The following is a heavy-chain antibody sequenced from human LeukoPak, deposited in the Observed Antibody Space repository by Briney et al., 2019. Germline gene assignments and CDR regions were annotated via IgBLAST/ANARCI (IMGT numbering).Heavy chain of an antibody. Sequence: SETLSLTCAVYGGSFSGYYWSWIRQPPGKGLEWIGEINHSGSTNYNPSLKSRVTISVDTSKNQFSLKLSSVTAADTAVYYCASSNYYDSSGYYYVVGAFDIWGQGTMVTVSS. CDR3: ASSNYYDSSGYYYVVGAFDI. D-gene: IGHD3-22*01. J-gene: IGHJ3*02. CDR2: INHSGST. V-gene: IGHV4-34*01. CDR1: GGSFSGYY.